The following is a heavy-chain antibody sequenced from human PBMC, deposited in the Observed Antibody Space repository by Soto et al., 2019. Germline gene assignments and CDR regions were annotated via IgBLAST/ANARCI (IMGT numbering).Heavy chain of an antibody. Sequence: QAHLEQSGAEVKRPGASVKVSCKASGYTFSDFDINWLRQASGQGPEWMGWMNAKSGDTFLAQRFQGKFNLTWDTSLSTAYMEVGSQTSDDKAMYYWARGNPFNSAGFDVWGQGTTVAVSS. CDR1: GYTFSDFD. V-gene: IGHV1-8*01. J-gene: IGHJ6*02. D-gene: IGHD2-21*01. CDR2: MNAKSGDT. CDR3: ARGNPFNSAGFDV.